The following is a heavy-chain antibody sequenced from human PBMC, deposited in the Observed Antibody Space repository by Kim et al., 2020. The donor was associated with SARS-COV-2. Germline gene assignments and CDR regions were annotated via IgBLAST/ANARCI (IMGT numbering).Heavy chain of an antibody. CDR3: ARSSETSGPDDY. J-gene: IGHJ4*02. V-gene: IGHV4-39*07. Sequence: YYTPSLQSRVTISVDTSKNQFSRKLSSVTAADTAVYYCARSSETSGPDDYWGQGTLVTVSS. D-gene: IGHD3-3*01.